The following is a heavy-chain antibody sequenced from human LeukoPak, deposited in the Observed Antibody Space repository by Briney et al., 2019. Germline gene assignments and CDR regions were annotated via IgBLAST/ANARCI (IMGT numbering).Heavy chain of an antibody. CDR1: EFTFSAYG. J-gene: IGHJ3*02. D-gene: IGHD3-3*02. V-gene: IGHV3-21*04. Sequence: GGSLRLSCVASEFTFSAYGMSWVRQAPGKGLEWVSSISSSSSYIYYADSVKGRFTISRDNAKNSLYLQMNSLRVEDSAFYYCALLATTSAFDIWGQGTMVTVSS. CDR2: ISSSSSYI. CDR3: ALLATTSAFDI.